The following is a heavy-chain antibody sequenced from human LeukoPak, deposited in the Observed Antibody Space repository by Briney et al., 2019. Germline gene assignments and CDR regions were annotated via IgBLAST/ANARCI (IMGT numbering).Heavy chain of an antibody. V-gene: IGHV6-1*01. J-gene: IGHJ4*02. CDR3: ARGPYSGSYYATYGSFDY. CDR1: GDSVSSNSAA. CDR2: TYYRSKWYN. D-gene: IGHD1-26*01. Sequence: SQTLSLTCAISGDSVSSNSAAWNWIRQSPSRGLEWLGRTYYRSKWYNDYAVSVKSRITINPDTSKNQFSLQLNSVTPEDTAVYYCARGPYSGSYYATYGSFDYRGQGTLVTVSS.